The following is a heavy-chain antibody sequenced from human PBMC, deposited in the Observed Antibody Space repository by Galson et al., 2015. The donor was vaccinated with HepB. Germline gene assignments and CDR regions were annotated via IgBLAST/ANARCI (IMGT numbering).Heavy chain of an antibody. J-gene: IGHJ6*02. CDR3: ARGGSSGWYDYYYYYYGINV. Sequence: SLRLSCAASGFTFSSYALHWVRQAPGKGLAWVAVISYDGNNKYYADSVKGRFTISRDNSKKMLYLQMNSLRAEDTAVYYCARGGSSGWYDYYYYYYGINVWGQGTTVTVSS. CDR1: GFTFSSYA. CDR2: ISYDGNNK. V-gene: IGHV3-30*04. D-gene: IGHD6-19*01.